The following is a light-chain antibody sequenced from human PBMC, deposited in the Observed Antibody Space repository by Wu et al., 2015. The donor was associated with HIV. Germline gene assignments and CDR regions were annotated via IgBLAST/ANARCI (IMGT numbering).Light chain of an antibody. J-gene: IGKJ2*01. CDR2: GAS. V-gene: IGKV3-20*01. CDR3: QQYGSSPNT. CDR1: QSISSNF. Sequence: EIVLTQSPGTLSLSPGERATLSCRANQSISSNFLAWYQQKPGQAPRLLIHGASSRATGIPDRFSGRGSGTDFSLTISRLEPEDFAVFYCQQYGSSPNTFGQGTKLEIK.